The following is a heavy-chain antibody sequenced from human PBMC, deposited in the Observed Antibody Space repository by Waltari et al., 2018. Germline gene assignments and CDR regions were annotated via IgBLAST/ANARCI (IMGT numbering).Heavy chain of an antibody. V-gene: IGHV3-30*01. D-gene: IGHD4-17*01. CDR3: AREGGDYGDYRTLEAGDYYYGMDV. CDR1: GFTFSSYA. Sequence: QVQLVESGGGVVQPGRSLRLSCAASGFTFSSYAMHWVRQAPGKGLEGVAVISYDGSNKYYADSVKGRFTISRDNSKNTLYLQMNSLRAEDTAVYYCAREGGDYGDYRTLEAGDYYYGMDVWGQGTTVTVSS. J-gene: IGHJ6*02. CDR2: ISYDGSNK.